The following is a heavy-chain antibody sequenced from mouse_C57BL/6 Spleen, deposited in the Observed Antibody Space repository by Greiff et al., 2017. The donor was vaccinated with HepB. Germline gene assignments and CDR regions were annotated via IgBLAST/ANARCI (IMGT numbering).Heavy chain of an antibody. J-gene: IGHJ3*01. Sequence: QVQLKQPGTELVKPGASVKLSCKASGYTFTSYWMHWVKQRPGQGLEWIGNINPSNGGTNYNEKFKSKATLTVDKSSSTAYMQLSSLTSEDSAVYYCARFSMVTPAWFAYWGQGTLVTVSA. CDR1: GYTFTSYW. CDR2: INPSNGGT. V-gene: IGHV1-53*01. D-gene: IGHD2-2*01. CDR3: ARFSMVTPAWFAY.